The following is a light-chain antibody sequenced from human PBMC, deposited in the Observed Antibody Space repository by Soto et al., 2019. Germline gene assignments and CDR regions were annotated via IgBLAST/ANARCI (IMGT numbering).Light chain of an antibody. Sequence: DIQMTQSPSTLSASVGDRVTITCRASQSINDWLAWYQQKPGKAPKLLIYDASNLESGVPSRFSGSGFGTEFTLTISSIQPDDFATYYCQQFFNYPRTFGQGTKVEIK. V-gene: IGKV1-5*01. J-gene: IGKJ1*01. CDR3: QQFFNYPRT. CDR2: DAS. CDR1: QSINDW.